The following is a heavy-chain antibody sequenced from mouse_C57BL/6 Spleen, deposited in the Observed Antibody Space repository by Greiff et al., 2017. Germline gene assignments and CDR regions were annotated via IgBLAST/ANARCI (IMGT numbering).Heavy chain of an antibody. CDR3: ARTYYSNSYWYFDV. Sequence: QVQLQQPGAELVRPGSSVKLSCKASGYTFTSYWMHWVKQRPIQGLEWIGNIDPSDSETHYNQKFKDKATLTVDKSSSTAYMQLSSLTSEDSAVYYCARTYYSNSYWYFDVWGTGTTVTVSS. CDR1: GYTFTSYW. V-gene: IGHV1-52*01. CDR2: IDPSDSET. J-gene: IGHJ1*03. D-gene: IGHD2-5*01.